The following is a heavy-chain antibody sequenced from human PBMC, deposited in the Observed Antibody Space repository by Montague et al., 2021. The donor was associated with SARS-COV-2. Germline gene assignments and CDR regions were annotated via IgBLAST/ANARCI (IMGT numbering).Heavy chain of an antibody. D-gene: IGHD3-10*01. Sequence: SETLSLTCSVSSGSIISSGYYWGWIRQPPGKELEWVGNIYYSGTTYYNPPLQSRGTISVDTSKNHLTLRLSSVTAADTAVYFCGRGMIRGVTTPFDYWGQGSQVTVSS. CDR1: SGSIISSGYY. J-gene: IGHJ4*02. V-gene: IGHV4-39*02. CDR2: IYYSGTT. CDR3: GRGMIRGVTTPFDY.